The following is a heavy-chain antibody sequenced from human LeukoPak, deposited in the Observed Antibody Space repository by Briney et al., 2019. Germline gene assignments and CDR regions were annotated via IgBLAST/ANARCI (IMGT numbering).Heavy chain of an antibody. V-gene: IGHV4-39*07. CDR3: ARVRYSYYMDV. CDR2: IYYSGST. Sequence: SETLSLTCTVSGGSISSSSYYWGWIRQPPGKGLEWIGSIYYSGSTYYNPSLKSRVTISVDTSKNQFSLKLSSVTAADTAVYYCARVRYSYYMDVWGKGTTVTVSS. CDR1: GGSISSSSYY. J-gene: IGHJ6*03. D-gene: IGHD1-14*01.